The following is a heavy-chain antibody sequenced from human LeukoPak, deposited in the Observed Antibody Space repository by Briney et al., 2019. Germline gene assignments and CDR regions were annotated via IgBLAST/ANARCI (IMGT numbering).Heavy chain of an antibody. J-gene: IGHJ4*02. CDR3: ARPSIAAAGISFDY. V-gene: IGHV1-3*01. CDR1: GYTFTSYA. Sequence: GASVKVSCKASGYTFTSYAMHWVRQAPGQRLEWMGWINAGNGNTKYSQRFQGRVTITRDTSASTAYMELSSLRSEDTAVYYCARPSIAAAGISFDYWGQGTLVTVSS. D-gene: IGHD6-13*01. CDR2: INAGNGNT.